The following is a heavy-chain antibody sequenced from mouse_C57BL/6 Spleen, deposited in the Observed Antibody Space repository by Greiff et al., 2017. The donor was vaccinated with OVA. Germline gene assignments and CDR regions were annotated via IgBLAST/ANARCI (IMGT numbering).Heavy chain of an antibody. CDR1: GFTFSSYG. V-gene: IGHV5-6*01. Sequence: EVKVVESGGDLVKPGGSPKLSCAASGFTFSSYGMSWVRQTPDKRLEWVATISSGGSYTYYPDSVKGRFTISRDNAKNTLYLQMSSLKSEDTAMYYCARHDYDYWGQGTTLTVSS. CDR2: ISSGGSYT. J-gene: IGHJ2*01. CDR3: ARHDYDY.